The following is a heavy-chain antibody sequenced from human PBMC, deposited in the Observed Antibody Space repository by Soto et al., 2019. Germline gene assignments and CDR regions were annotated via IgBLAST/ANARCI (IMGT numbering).Heavy chain of an antibody. D-gene: IGHD2-15*01. Sequence: PGGSLRLSCAVSGFTFSDYYISWIRQAPGKGLEWVSYISNSGTTIYYADSVKGRFTISRDNAKNSLYLQMNSLRAEDTAVYYCARAVVVAAESDYWGQGTLVTVSS. CDR3: ARAVVVAAESDY. CDR1: GFTFSDYY. V-gene: IGHV3-11*01. J-gene: IGHJ4*02. CDR2: ISNSGTTI.